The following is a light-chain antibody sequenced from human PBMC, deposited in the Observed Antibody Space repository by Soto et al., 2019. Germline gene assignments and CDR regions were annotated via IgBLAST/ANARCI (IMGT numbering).Light chain of an antibody. CDR2: LNSDGSH. Sequence: QSVLTQSPSASASLGASVKLTCTLSSGHSSYAIAWHQQHPEKGPRYLMKLNSDGSHSKGDGIPDRFSGSSSGAERYLTISSLQAEDEADYYCETWGPGIPWVFGGGTELTVL. CDR3: ETWGPGIPWV. CDR1: SGHSSYA. V-gene: IGLV4-69*01. J-gene: IGLJ3*02.